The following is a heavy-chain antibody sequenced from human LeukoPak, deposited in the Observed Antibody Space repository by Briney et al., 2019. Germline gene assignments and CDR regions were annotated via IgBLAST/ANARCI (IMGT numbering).Heavy chain of an antibody. CDR2: INPNSGGT. J-gene: IGHJ4*02. CDR3: ARVAYGNNATPFDH. Sequence: ASVKVSCKTSGYTFTDYYIHWVRQAPGQGPEWMGRINPNSGGTDPAQKFQGRGTMTRDTSITTAYMELSRLTSDDTAVYYCARVAYGNNATPFDHRGQGTLVIVSS. V-gene: IGHV1-2*06. CDR1: GYTFTDYY. D-gene: IGHD4-11*01.